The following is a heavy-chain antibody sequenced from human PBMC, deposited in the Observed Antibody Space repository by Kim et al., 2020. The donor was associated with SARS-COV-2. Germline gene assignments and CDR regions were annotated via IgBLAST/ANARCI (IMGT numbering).Heavy chain of an antibody. CDR3: ARDYYDSSGSHAFDI. J-gene: IGHJ3*02. V-gene: IGHV1-8*01. Sequence: ASVKVSCKSSGYTFTSYDINWVRQATGQGLEWMGWMNPNSGNTGYAQKFQGRVTMTRNTSISTAYKELSSLRSEDTAVYYCARDYYDSSGSHAFDIWGQGTLVTVSS. D-gene: IGHD3-22*01. CDR2: MNPNSGNT. CDR1: GYTFTSYD.